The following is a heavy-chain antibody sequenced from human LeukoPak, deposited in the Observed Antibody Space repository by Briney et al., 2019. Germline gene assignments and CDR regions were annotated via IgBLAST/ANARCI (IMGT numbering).Heavy chain of an antibody. V-gene: IGHV1-69*05. CDR1: GGTFSSYA. Sequence: ASVKVSCKGSGGTFSSYAISWVRQAPGQGLEWMGGIIPIFGTANYAQKFQGRFTITTDESTSTAYLQLSSLRSEDTAVYYCARGPIVVVPAAKYYFDYWGQGTLVTVSS. D-gene: IGHD2-2*01. J-gene: IGHJ4*02. CDR2: IIPIFGTA. CDR3: ARGPIVVVPAAKYYFDY.